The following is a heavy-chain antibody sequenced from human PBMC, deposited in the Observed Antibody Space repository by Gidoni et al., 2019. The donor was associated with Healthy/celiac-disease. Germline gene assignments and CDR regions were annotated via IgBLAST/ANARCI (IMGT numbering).Heavy chain of an antibody. V-gene: IGHV3-66*02. Sequence: EVQLVESGGGLVQPGGSLRLSCAASGFTVSSNYMSWVRQAPGKGLELVSVIYSGGSTYYADSVKGRFTISRDNSKNTLYLQMNSLRAEDTAVYYCARDGYGATVGAFDIWGQGTMVTVSS. D-gene: IGHD4-17*01. J-gene: IGHJ3*02. CDR2: IYSGGST. CDR1: GFTVSSNY. CDR3: ARDGYGATVGAFDI.